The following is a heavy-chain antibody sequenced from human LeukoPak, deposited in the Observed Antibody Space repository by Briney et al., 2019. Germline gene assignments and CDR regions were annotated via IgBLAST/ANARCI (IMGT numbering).Heavy chain of an antibody. CDR1: GFTVSSSY. CDR3: ARGWQQLAY. D-gene: IGHD6-13*01. CDR2: IDDGGST. J-gene: IGHJ4*02. Sequence: GGSLRLSCAASGFTVSSSYLSWVRQAPGKGLEWISLIDDGGSTYYADSVKGRFTISRDTSKNTLYLQINSLRAEDTAVYYCARGWQQLAYWGQGTLVTVSS. V-gene: IGHV3-66*01.